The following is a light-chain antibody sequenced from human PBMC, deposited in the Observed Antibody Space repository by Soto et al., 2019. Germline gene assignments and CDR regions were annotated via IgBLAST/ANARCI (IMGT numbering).Light chain of an antibody. CDR3: QQYNNWT. CDR2: GAS. J-gene: IGKJ4*01. Sequence: EIVMTQSPATLSVSPGERATLSCRASQSVSSNLAWYQQKPGQVPRLLIYGASTRATGIPARFSGSGSGTEFTLTISSLQSEDFAVYYCQQYNNWTFGGGTKVEIK. CDR1: QSVSSN. V-gene: IGKV3-15*01.